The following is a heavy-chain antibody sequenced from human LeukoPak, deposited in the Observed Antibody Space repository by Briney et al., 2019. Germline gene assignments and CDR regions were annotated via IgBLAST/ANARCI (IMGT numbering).Heavy chain of an antibody. J-gene: IGHJ6*03. V-gene: IGHV1-8*03. CDR3: ARGTSSSWYVGYYYYMDV. Sequence: ASVKVSCKASGYTFTSYDINWVRRATGQGLEWMGWMNPNSGNTGYAQKFQGRVTITRNTSISTAYMELSSLRSEDTAVYYCARGTSSSWYVGYYYYMDVWGKGTTVTVSS. CDR1: GYTFTSYD. CDR2: MNPNSGNT. D-gene: IGHD6-13*01.